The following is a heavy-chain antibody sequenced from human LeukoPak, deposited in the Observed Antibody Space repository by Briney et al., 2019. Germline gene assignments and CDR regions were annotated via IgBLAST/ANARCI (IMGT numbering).Heavy chain of an antibody. V-gene: IGHV3-23*01. CDR1: TFTLSTYG. Sequence: PGGSLRLSCAAFTFTLSTYGMSWVRQAPGKGLEWVSAIGGSSGSTDYADSVKGRFTISRDDSKNTLYLHMNSLRAEDTAIYYCAKGQYGGHSLIEYWGQGTLVTVSS. CDR3: AKGQYGGHSLIEY. D-gene: IGHD4-23*01. CDR2: IGGSSGST. J-gene: IGHJ4*02.